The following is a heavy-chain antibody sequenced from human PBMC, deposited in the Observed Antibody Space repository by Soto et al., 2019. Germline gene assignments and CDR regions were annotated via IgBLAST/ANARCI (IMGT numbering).Heavy chain of an antibody. CDR3: ARGPGGPDGPGDY. CDR2: TNAGNGNT. CDR1: GYTFTSYD. V-gene: IGHV1-3*01. J-gene: IGHJ4*02. Sequence: GASVKVSCKASGYTFTSYDINWVRQATGQGLEWMGWTNAGNGNTKYSQKFQGRVTITRDTSASTAYMELSSLRSEDTAVYYCARGPGGPDGPGDYWGQGTLDIVSS. D-gene: IGHD6-25*01.